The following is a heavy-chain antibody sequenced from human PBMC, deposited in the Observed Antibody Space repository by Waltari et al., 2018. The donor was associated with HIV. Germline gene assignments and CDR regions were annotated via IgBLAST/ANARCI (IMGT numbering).Heavy chain of an antibody. CDR1: GGSFSGYY. CDR3: ARGNSVDTAMVSTSFDY. Sequence: QVQLQQWGAGLLKPSETLSLTCAVYGGSFSGYYWSWIRQPPGKGLEWIGEINQSGSTNYKPSLKSRVTISVDTSKNQFSRKRSSVTAADTAVYYCARGNSVDTAMVSTSFDYWGQGTLVTVSS. V-gene: IGHV4-34*01. J-gene: IGHJ4*02. CDR2: INQSGST. D-gene: IGHD5-18*01.